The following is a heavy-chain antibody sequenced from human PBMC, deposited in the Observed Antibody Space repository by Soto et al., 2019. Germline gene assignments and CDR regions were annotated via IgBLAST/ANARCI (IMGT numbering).Heavy chain of an antibody. CDR1: GGSISSYY. CDR3: ARPSHSSGWYAFDI. V-gene: IGHV4-59*08. D-gene: IGHD6-19*01. CDR2: IYYSGST. J-gene: IGHJ3*02. Sequence: QVQLQESGPGLVKPSETLSLTCTVSGGSISSYYWSWIRQPPGKGLEWIGYIYYSGSTNYNPSLKSRVTISVDTSKNQFSLKLSSVTAADTAVYYCARPSHSSGWYAFDICGQGTMVPVTS.